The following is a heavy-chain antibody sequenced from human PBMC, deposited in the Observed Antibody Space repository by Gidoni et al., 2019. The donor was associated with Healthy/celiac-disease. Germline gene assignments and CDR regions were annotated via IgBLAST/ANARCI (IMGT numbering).Heavy chain of an antibody. CDR2: ISSSSSYI. Sequence: EVQLVESGGGLVKPGGSLRLSCAASRFPFSSYSMNWVRQAPGKGLEWVSSISSSSSYIYYADSVKGRFTISRDNAKNSLYLQMNSLRAEDTAVYYCARDMVPFTMVANDYWGQGTLVTVSS. CDR3: ARDMVPFTMVANDY. D-gene: IGHD5-12*01. CDR1: RFPFSSYS. V-gene: IGHV3-21*01. J-gene: IGHJ4*02.